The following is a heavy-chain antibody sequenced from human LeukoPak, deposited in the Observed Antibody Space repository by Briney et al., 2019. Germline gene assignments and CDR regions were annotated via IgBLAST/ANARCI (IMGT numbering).Heavy chain of an antibody. J-gene: IGHJ4*02. CDR3: ARGAILGYCSSTSCYRGRHFDY. Sequence: SETLSLTCAVYGGSFSGYYWSWIRQPPGKGLEWIGEINRSGSTNYNPSLKSRVTISVDTSKNQFSLKLSSVTAADTAVYYCARGAILGYCSSTSCYRGRHFDYWGQGTLVTVSS. CDR2: INRSGST. D-gene: IGHD2-2*02. V-gene: IGHV4-34*01. CDR1: GGSFSGYY.